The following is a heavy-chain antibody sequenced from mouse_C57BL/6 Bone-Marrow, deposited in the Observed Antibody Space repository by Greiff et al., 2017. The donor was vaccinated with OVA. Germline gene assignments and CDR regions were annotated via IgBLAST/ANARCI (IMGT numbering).Heavy chain of an antibody. CDR1: GYTFTSCW. J-gene: IGHJ3*01. V-gene: IGHV1-55*01. CDR2: IYPGSGST. CDR3: ARGRGLGFAY. Sequence: QVQLQQPGAELVKPGASVKMSCKASGYTFTSCWLTWVKQRPGQGLEWIGDIYPGSGSTNYNEKFKSKATLTLDTSSSTAYMQLSSLTSEDSAVYYCARGRGLGFAYWGQGTLVTVSA.